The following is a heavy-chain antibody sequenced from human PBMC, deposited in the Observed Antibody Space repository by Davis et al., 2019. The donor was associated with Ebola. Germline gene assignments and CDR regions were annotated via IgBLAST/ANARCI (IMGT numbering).Heavy chain of an antibody. CDR1: GYTFTSYW. CDR2: IHPGDADT. V-gene: IGHV5-51*01. D-gene: IGHD3-10*01. J-gene: IGHJ4*02. Sequence: GESLKISCKGSGYTFTSYWIAWVRQVPGKGLEWMGIIHPGDADTRYSPSFQGQVTISADESISTAYLQWSSLKASDTAMYYCARGTSLARNFDYWGQGTLVTVSS. CDR3: ARGTSLARNFDY.